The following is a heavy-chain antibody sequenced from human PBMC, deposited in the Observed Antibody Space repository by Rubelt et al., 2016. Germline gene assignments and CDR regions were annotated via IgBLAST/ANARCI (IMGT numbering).Heavy chain of an antibody. Sequence: QVQLVQSGAEVKKPGSSVKVSCKASGGTFSSYAISWVRQAPGQGLEWMGGIIPVFGTANYAQKFQGKFTRTGDESTSTCYRGLSSLRSEDTAVYYCATTIAIRPYYFDYWGQGTLVTVSS. CDR1: GGTFSSYA. CDR3: ATTIAIRPYYFDY. J-gene: IGHJ4*02. V-gene: IGHV1-69*01. D-gene: IGHD6-6*01. CDR2: IIPVFGTA.